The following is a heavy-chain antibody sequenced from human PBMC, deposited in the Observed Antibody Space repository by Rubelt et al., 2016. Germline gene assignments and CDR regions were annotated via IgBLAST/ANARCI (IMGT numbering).Heavy chain of an antibody. Sequence: KPGESLKISCKGSGYSFTSYWIGWVRQMPGKGLEWMGKIDPRDSYTNYSPSFQGHVTISADKSINIAYLQWSSLKASDTAMYYCARRREGAEEDYWGQGTLVTVSS. CDR3: ARRREGAEEDY. J-gene: IGHJ4*02. V-gene: IGHV5-10-1*01. CDR1: GYSFTSYW. CDR2: IDPRDSYT.